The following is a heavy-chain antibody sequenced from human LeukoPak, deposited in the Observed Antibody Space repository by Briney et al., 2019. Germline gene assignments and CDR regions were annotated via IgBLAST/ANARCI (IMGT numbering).Heavy chain of an antibody. V-gene: IGHV3-30*18. J-gene: IGHJ4*02. CDR2: ISYDGSNK. CDR1: GFTFSSYG. CDR3: ANPQGDFDY. Sequence: GGSLRLSCAASGFTFSSYGMHWVRQAPGKGLEWVAVISYDGSNKYYADSVKGRFTISRDNSKNTLYLQMNSLRAEDTAVYYCANPQGDFDYWGQGTLVTVSS.